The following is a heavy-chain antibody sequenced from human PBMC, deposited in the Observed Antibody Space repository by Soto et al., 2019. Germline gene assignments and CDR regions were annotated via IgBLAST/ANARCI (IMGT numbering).Heavy chain of an antibody. CDR1: GYTFTSYG. CDR2: ISAYNGNT. Sequence: GASVKVSCKASGYTFTSYGISWVRQAPGQGLEWMGWISAYNGNTNYAQKLQGRVTMTTDTPASTANMELTSLTSEDTAVYYCARGKGMEENYYYYGLDIWGQGTTVTVSS. CDR3: ARGKGMEENYYYYGLDI. D-gene: IGHD1-1*01. V-gene: IGHV1-18*01. J-gene: IGHJ6*02.